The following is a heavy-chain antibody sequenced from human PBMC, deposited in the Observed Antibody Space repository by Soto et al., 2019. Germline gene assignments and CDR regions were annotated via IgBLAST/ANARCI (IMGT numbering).Heavy chain of an antibody. CDR1: GGSISSYS. V-gene: IGHV4-59*01. CDR3: ARVVAVAGNLDP. CDR2: IYYTGST. Sequence: SETLSLTCTVSGGSISSYSWSWIRQPPGKGLDWIGYIYYTGSTNYNPSLKSRVTTSLDTSKNQFSLKLSSVTAADTAVYYCARVVAVAGNLDPWGQGTLVT. J-gene: IGHJ5*02. D-gene: IGHD6-19*01.